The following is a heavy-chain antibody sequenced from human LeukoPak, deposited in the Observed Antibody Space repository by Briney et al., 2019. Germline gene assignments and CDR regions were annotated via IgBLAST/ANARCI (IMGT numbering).Heavy chain of an antibody. Sequence: SVKVSCKASRGTFSSYGISWVRQAPGQGLERMGGVIAIFGRVKYGQKFQGRATITTDESTSTAYMELSSLTSEDTGVYYCARGELGDSSGFSFFDYWGQGTLVTVSS. CDR2: VIAIFGRV. V-gene: IGHV1-69*05. D-gene: IGHD3-22*01. CDR1: RGTFSSYG. CDR3: ARGELGDSSGFSFFDY. J-gene: IGHJ4*02.